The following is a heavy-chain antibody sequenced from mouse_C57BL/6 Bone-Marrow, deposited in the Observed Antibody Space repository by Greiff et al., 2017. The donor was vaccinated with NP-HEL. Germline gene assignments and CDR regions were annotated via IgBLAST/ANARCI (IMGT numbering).Heavy chain of an antibody. CDR1: GSTFSDYG. CDR2: ISSGSSTI. V-gene: IGHV5-17*01. CDR3: ARDYGSSSWFAY. D-gene: IGHD1-1*01. Sequence: EVKLVESGGGLVKPGGSLKLSCAASGSTFSDYGMHWVRQAPEKGLEWVAYISSGSSTIYYADTVKGRFTISRDNAKNTLFLQMTSLRSEDTAMYYCARDYGSSSWFAYWGQGTLVTVSA. J-gene: IGHJ3*01.